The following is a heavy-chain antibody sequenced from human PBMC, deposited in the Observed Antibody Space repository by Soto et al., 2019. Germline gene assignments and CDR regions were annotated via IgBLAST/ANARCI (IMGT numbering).Heavy chain of an antibody. CDR1: GFTFSSYA. V-gene: IGHV3-23*01. Sequence: EVQMLESGGGLVHPGGSLRLSCAASGFTFSSYAMSWVRQAPGKGLEWVSTISGPGGRTYYADSVKGRFTISRDNSKDALYLQLNSLRVDDTALYYCTNDKFSGSYYVRGLTYYFEYWGQGTLVTVSS. CDR3: TNDKFSGSYYVRGLTYYFEY. D-gene: IGHD1-26*01. CDR2: ISGPGGRT. J-gene: IGHJ4*02.